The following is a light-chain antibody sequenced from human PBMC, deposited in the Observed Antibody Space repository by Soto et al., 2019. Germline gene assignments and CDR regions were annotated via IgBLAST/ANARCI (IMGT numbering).Light chain of an antibody. CDR3: QQYHNWPIT. CDR1: QSVSSN. CDR2: DAS. J-gene: IGKJ5*01. Sequence: EIVMPPSPATLSVSPVERATLSCRASQSVSSNLAWHQQKPGQAPRILMYDASTRATGIPARFSGSGSGTEFTLTISSLQSEDFAVYYCQQYHNWPITFGQGTRLEIK. V-gene: IGKV3-15*01.